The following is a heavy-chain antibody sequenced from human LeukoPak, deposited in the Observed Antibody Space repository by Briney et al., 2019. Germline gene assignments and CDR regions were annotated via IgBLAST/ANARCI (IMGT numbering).Heavy chain of an antibody. Sequence: RPGGSLRLSCAASGFTFSSYSMNWVRQAPGKGLEWVSYISTSGSTKYYADSVKGRFTISRDNAKNSLYLQMNSLRAEGTAVYYCARDRDPGYNDSSGYRRVNAFDIWGQGTMVTVSS. D-gene: IGHD3-22*01. J-gene: IGHJ3*02. CDR1: GFTFSSYS. CDR3: ARDRDPGYNDSSGYRRVNAFDI. CDR2: ISTSGSTK. V-gene: IGHV3-48*04.